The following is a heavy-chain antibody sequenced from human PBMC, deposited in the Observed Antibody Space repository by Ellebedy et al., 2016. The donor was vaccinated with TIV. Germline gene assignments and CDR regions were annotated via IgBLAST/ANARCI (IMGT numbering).Heavy chain of an antibody. Sequence: GESLKISXAASGFTFSSYSMNWVRQAPGKGLEWVSYISSSSSTIYYADSVKGRFTISRDNAKNSLYLQMNSLRAEDTAVYYCASGQLWLPKAFDIWGQGTMVTVSS. CDR3: ASGQLWLPKAFDI. CDR1: GFTFSSYS. CDR2: ISSSSSTI. V-gene: IGHV3-48*01. D-gene: IGHD5-18*01. J-gene: IGHJ3*02.